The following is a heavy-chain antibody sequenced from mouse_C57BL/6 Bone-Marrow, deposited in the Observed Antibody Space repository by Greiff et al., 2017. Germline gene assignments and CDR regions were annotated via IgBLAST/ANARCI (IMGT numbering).Heavy chain of an antibody. D-gene: IGHD4-1*01. CDR3: ARGWDTGYYFDY. CDR1: GFNIKDYY. Sequence: EVKLMESGAELVKPGASVKLSCTASGFNIKDYYMHWVKQRTEQGLEWIGRIDPEDGETKYAPKFQGKATITADTSSNTAYLQLSSLTSEDTAVYYCARGWDTGYYFDYWGQGTTLTVAS. J-gene: IGHJ2*01. V-gene: IGHV14-2*01. CDR2: IDPEDGET.